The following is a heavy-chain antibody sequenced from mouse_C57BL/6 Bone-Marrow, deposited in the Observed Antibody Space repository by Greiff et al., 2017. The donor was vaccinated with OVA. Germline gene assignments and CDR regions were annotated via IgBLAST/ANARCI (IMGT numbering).Heavy chain of an antibody. V-gene: IGHV3-6*01. CDR2: ISYDGSN. Sequence: EESGLGLVKPSQSLSLTCSVTGYSITSGYYWNWIRQFPGNKLEWMGYISYDGSNNYNPSLKNRISITRDTSKNQFFLKLNSVTTEDTATYYCAREGITTVVASYYFDYWGQGTTLTVSS. J-gene: IGHJ2*01. D-gene: IGHD1-1*01. CDR3: AREGITTVVASYYFDY. CDR1: GYSITSGYY.